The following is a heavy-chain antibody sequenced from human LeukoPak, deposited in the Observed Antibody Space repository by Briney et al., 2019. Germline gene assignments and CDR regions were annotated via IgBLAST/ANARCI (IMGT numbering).Heavy chain of an antibody. D-gene: IGHD3-10*01. CDR1: GFTFRGHG. CDR3: ARDSWSRDYYGSGTQHDY. CDR2: ISGSSTYI. Sequence: KTGGSLRLSCAASGFTFRGHGMSWVRQAPGKGLEWVSSISGSSTYIYYADSVKGRFSISRDNAKNSLYLQMNSLRAEDTAVYYCARDSWSRDYYGSGTQHDYWGQGTLVTVSS. V-gene: IGHV3-21*06. J-gene: IGHJ4*02.